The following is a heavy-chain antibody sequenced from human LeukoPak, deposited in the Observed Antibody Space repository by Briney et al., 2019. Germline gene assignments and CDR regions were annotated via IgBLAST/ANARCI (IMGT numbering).Heavy chain of an antibody. CDR3: ASAPSYYDSSGHGGY. Sequence: SETLSLTCTVSGGSVSSGSYYWSWIRQPPGKGREWIGYIYYSGSTNYNPSLKSRVTISVDTSKNQFSLKLSSVTAADTAVYYCASAPSYYDSSGHGGYWGQGTLVTVSS. D-gene: IGHD3-22*01. CDR2: IYYSGST. V-gene: IGHV4-61*01. J-gene: IGHJ4*02. CDR1: GGSVSSGSYY.